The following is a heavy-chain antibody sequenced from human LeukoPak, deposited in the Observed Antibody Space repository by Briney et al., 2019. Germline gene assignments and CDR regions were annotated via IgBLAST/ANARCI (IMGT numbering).Heavy chain of an antibody. CDR1: GYTFTSYG. J-gene: IGHJ1*01. CDR3: ARIYVVRGVTIFQH. CDR2: ISAYNGNT. V-gene: IGHV1-18*01. D-gene: IGHD3-10*01. Sequence: ASVEVSCKASGYTFTSYGISWVRQAPGQGLEWMGWISAYNGNTNYAQKLQGRVTMTTDTSTSTAYMELRSLRSDDTAVYYCARIYVVRGVTIFQHWGQGTLVTVSS.